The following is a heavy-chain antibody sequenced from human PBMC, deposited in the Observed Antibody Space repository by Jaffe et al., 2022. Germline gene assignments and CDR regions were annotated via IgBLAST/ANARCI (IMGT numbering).Heavy chain of an antibody. CDR1: GGSISSSSYY. D-gene: IGHD4-17*01. J-gene: IGHJ3*02. Sequence: QLQLQESGPGLVKPSETLSLTCTVSGGSISSSSYYWGWIRQPPGKGLEWIGSVYYSGSTSYNPSLKSRVTISVDTSKNHLSLKLSSVTAADTAVYYCARRPKTTVTTGGFDIWGQGTMVTVSS. CDR3: ARRPKTTVTTGGFDI. CDR2: VYYSGST. V-gene: IGHV4-39*02.